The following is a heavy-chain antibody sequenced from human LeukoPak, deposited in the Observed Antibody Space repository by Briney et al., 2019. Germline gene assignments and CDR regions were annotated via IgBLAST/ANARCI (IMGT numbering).Heavy chain of an antibody. CDR2: ISSSSYI. CDR1: GFTFSSYS. CDR3: ARAQGIVGATRYYFGY. Sequence: GGSLRLSCAASGFTFSSYSMNWVRQAPGKGLEWVSSISSSSYIYYADSVKGRFTISRDNAKNSLYLQMNSLRAEDTAVYYCARAQGIVGATRYYFGYWGQGTLVTVSS. J-gene: IGHJ4*02. V-gene: IGHV3-21*01. D-gene: IGHD1-26*01.